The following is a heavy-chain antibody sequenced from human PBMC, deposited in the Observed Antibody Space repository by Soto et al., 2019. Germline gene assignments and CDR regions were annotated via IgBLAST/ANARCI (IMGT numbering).Heavy chain of an antibody. V-gene: IGHV4-59*06. D-gene: IGHD2-2*01. Sequence: PSETLSLTCTVSAGSISRYYWRWIRQPPGKGLEWIGFIYHTGSTYYSPSLKSRVAISVDTSKNQFSLKLSSVTAADTAIYHCASGHCFSSSCSYLDLWGRGTLVTVS. CDR2: IYHTGST. J-gene: IGHJ2*01. CDR1: AGSISRYY. CDR3: ASGHCFSSSCSYLDL.